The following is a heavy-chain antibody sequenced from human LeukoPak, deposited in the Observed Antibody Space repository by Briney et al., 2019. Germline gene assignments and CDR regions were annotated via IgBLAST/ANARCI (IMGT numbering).Heavy chain of an antibody. D-gene: IGHD5-24*01. J-gene: IGHJ4*02. CDR2: IIPIFGTA. CDR1: GGTFSNSV. V-gene: IGHV1-69*13. CDR3: ARDGQEEMATPFDY. Sequence: GSSVKVSCKASGGTFSNSVISWVRQAPGQGLEWMGGIIPIFGTANYAQKFQGRVTITADESTSTAYMELSSLRSEDTAVYYCARDGQEEMATPFDYWGQGTLVTVSS.